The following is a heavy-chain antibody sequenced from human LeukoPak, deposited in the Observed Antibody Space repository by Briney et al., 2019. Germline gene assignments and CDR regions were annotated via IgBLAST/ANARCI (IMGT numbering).Heavy chain of an antibody. Sequence: GGSLRLSCAASGFTFRSYEMNWVRQAPGKGLEWVSYISSSDSSTHYADSVKGRFTISRDNAKNLLFLQMDSLRVEDTVLYYCVRHARLADCWGQGTLVTVSS. D-gene: IGHD3/OR15-3a*01. CDR1: GFTFRSYE. V-gene: IGHV3-48*03. CDR2: ISSSDSST. CDR3: VRHARLADC. J-gene: IGHJ4*02.